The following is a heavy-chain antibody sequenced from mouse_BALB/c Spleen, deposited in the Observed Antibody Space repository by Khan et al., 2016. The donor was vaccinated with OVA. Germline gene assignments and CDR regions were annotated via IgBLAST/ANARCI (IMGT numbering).Heavy chain of an antibody. D-gene: IGHD1-1*01. V-gene: IGHV5-6*01. CDR3: ARLAYYYDSGGFAY. Sequence: EVELVESGGDVVKPGGSLKLSCAASGFTFSTYGMSWVRQSPDKRLEWVATVSTGGHYTYNPDTVKGRFIISSDNAKNTLYLQMNSLKSEDTAMFYCARLAYYYDSGGFAYWGQGTLVTVSA. CDR2: VSTGGHYT. J-gene: IGHJ3*01. CDR1: GFTFSTYG.